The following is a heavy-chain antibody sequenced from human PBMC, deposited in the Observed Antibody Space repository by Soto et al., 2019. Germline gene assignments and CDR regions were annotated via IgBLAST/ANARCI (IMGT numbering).Heavy chain of an antibody. J-gene: IGHJ4*02. Sequence: SPKISRNGSEYSSTSYGSSRMLQMHEKGLEWMGRIDPSDSYTNYSPSFQGHVTISADKSISTAYLQWSSLKASDTAMYFCASSTRLTASIVDFVYWGQGTLVTVSS. D-gene: IGHD2-15*01. CDR1: EYSSTSYG. CDR2: IDPSDSYT. CDR3: ASSTRLTASIVDFVY. V-gene: IGHV5-10-1*01.